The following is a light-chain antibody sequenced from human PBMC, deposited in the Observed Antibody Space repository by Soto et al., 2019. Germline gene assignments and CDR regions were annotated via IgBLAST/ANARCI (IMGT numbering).Light chain of an antibody. J-gene: IGKJ2*01. Sequence: IQMTQSPSTLPASVGDRVTITCRASQSIRGWLAWYQQKPGKAPSLLIYDGSSLQSGVPSRFSGRGSGTLFTLTISSLQPHDFASYYCQQYDTYPYAVGQGTKVEIK. CDR3: QQYDTYPYA. CDR1: QSIRGW. CDR2: DGS. V-gene: IGKV1-5*01.